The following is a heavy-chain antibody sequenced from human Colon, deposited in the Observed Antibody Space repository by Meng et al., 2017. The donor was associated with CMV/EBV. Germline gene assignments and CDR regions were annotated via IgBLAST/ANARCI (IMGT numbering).Heavy chain of an antibody. Sequence: GESLKISCTASGFTFSNYAMSWVRQAPGKGLEWVSGISGSGDNTYYADSVKGRFTISRDNSKNTLFLQMRSLRAEDTAVYYCAKQGSGGYNWFDPWGQGTLVTVSS. CDR3: AKQGSGGYNWFDP. J-gene: IGHJ5*02. CDR2: ISGSGDNT. CDR1: GFTFSNYA. V-gene: IGHV3-23*01. D-gene: IGHD2-15*01.